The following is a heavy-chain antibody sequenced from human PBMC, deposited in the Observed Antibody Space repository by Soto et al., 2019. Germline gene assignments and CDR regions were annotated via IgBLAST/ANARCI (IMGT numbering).Heavy chain of an antibody. J-gene: IGHJ4*02. V-gene: IGHV4-4*02. Sequence: QVPLPESGTGLVKPSGTLSLTCAVSGASISSGLWWSWVRQHTGKGLEWIGEIFHAGSTNYNTSLKSRVTLSVDTSKNYFSLELTSVTAAETALYYCARDEYNDSSDWGQATLVTVSS. D-gene: IGHD1-1*01. CDR3: ARDEYNDSSD. CDR2: IFHAGST. CDR1: GASISSGLW.